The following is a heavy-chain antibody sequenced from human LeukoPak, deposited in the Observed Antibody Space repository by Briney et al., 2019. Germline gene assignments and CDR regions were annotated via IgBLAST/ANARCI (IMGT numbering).Heavy chain of an antibody. D-gene: IGHD4-11*01. CDR2: IKQDESEA. Sequence: GGSLRLSCAASGFTFSGYWMSWVRQAPGKGLEWVANIKQDESEAYYVDSVKGRFTISRDNAKNTFYLQLNTLRAEDTAVYYCARDSLRAALHYMDVWGKGATVTVSS. CDR3: ARDSLRAALHYMDV. CDR1: GFTFSGYW. J-gene: IGHJ6*03. V-gene: IGHV3-7*01.